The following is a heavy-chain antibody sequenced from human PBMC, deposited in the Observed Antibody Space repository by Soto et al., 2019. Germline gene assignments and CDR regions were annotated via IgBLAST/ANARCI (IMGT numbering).Heavy chain of an antibody. V-gene: IGHV4-59*01. CDR3: ARDRGGWFGELMGWFDP. CDR1: GGSISSYY. D-gene: IGHD3-10*01. Sequence: QVQLQESGPGLVKPSETLSLTCTVSGGSISSYYWSWIRQPPGKGLEWIGYIYYSGSTNYNPSLKSRVTISVXXSXNXSSLKMSSVTAADTAVYYCARDRGGWFGELMGWFDPWGQGTLVTVSS. CDR2: IYYSGST. J-gene: IGHJ5*02.